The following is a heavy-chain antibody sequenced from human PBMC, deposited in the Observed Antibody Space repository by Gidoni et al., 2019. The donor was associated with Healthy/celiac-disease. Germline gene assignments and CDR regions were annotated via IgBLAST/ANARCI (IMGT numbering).Heavy chain of an antibody. CDR2: ISGSGGST. CDR3: AKDRGATTGLFDY. D-gene: IGHD4-17*01. Sequence: EVQRWESGGGLVRHGGSLRLSGAAAGFSVSSYAMSWVRQAPGKGLEWVSAISGSGGSTYYADSVKGRFTISRDNSKNTLYLQMNSLRAEDTAVYYCAKDRGATTGLFDYWGQGTLVTVSS. CDR1: GFSVSSYA. V-gene: IGHV3-23*01. J-gene: IGHJ4*02.